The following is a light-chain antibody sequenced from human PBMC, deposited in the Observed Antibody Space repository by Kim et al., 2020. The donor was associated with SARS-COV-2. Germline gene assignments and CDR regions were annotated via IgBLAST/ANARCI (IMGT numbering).Light chain of an antibody. CDR3: QVWDSSSDHPGVV. J-gene: IGLJ2*01. V-gene: IGLV3-21*04. CDR2: YDS. CDR1: NIGSKS. Sequence: SYELTQPPSVSVAPGKTARITCGGNNIGSKSVHWYQQKPGQAPVLVIYYDSDRPSGIPERFPGSNSGNTATLTISRVEAGDEADYYCQVWDSSSDHPGVVFGGGTQLTVL.